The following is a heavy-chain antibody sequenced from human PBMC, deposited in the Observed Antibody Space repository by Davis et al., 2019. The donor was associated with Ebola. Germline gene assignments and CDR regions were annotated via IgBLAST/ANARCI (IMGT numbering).Heavy chain of an antibody. CDR3: AREDSGLGY. CDR1: GFTFSDYY. Sequence: GESLKISCAASGFTFSDYYMSWIRQAPGKGLEWVSYISSSSSYTNYADSVKGRFTISRDNAKNSLYLQMNSLRAEDTAVYYCAREDSGLGYWGQGTLVIVSS. J-gene: IGHJ4*02. V-gene: IGHV3-11*06. D-gene: IGHD5-12*01. CDR2: ISSSSSYT.